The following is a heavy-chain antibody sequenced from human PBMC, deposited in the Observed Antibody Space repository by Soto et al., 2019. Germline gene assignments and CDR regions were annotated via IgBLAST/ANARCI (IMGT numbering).Heavy chain of an antibody. CDR2: VSYDGTNK. J-gene: IGHJ6*02. CDR1: GFSFTSYA. Sequence: GGSLRLSCAASGFSFTSYAIHWVRQAPWKGLEWVAVVSYDGTNKQYADSVKGRFIISRDNSKNTLSLQMNSLRVEDTAVYYSAREGWEDTPRGGYYYYGMDLGGQGTRV. V-gene: IGHV3-30-3*01. D-gene: IGHD1-26*01. CDR3: AREGWEDTPRGGYYYYGMDL.